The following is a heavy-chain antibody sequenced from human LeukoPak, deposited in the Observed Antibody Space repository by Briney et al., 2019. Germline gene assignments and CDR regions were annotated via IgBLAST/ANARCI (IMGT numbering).Heavy chain of an antibody. V-gene: IGHV3-73*01. J-gene: IGHJ4*02. CDR3: TRLWGDCGGDCYSRDY. CDR1: GFTSSGST. D-gene: IGHD2-21*02. CDR2: IRSKHDSYAT. Sequence: GGSLRLSCAASGFTSSGSTMHWVRQASGKGLEWVGRIRSKHDSYATAYGASVKGRFTISRDDSKNTAYLQMNSLKIEDTAVYYCTRLWGDCGGDCYSRDYWGQGTLVTVSS.